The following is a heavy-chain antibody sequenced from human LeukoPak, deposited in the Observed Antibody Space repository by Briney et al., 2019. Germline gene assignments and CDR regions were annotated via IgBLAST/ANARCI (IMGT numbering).Heavy chain of an antibody. J-gene: IGHJ4*02. V-gene: IGHV3-53*01. D-gene: IGHD1-26*01. CDR2: IYSGGST. CDR3: ARTGKGGSYSDY. Sequence: AGGSLRLSCAASGFTVSSNYMSWVRQAPGKGLEWVSVIYSGGSTYYADSVKGRFTISRDNSKNTLFLKMNSLRAEDTAVYYCARTGKGGSYSDYWGQGTLVTVSS. CDR1: GFTVSSNY.